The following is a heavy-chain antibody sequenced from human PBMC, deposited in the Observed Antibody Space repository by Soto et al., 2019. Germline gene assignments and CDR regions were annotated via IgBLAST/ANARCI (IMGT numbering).Heavy chain of an antibody. CDR1: GFTASTNY. CDR2: FYKGGST. J-gene: IGHJ4*02. CDR3: ARGYGSSSYFVAY. V-gene: IGHV3-53*01. Sequence: PGGSLSLSCGASGFTASTNYMSWVRQAPGKGLEWVSIFYKGGSTYYADSVKGRFTLSRDNSKNTLYLQMNSLRAEDTAIYYCARGYGSSSYFVAYWGQGIQVTVSS. D-gene: IGHD6-13*01.